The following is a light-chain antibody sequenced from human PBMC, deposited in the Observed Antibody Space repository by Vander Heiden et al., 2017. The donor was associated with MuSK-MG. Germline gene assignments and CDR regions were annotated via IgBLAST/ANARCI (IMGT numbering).Light chain of an antibody. J-gene: IGKJ3*01. V-gene: IGKV3-20*01. CDR2: GAS. CDR1: QSVSSRY. CDR3: QQYGSSRAS. Sequence: EIVLTQSAGTLSLSPGERATLSCRASQSVSSRYLAWYQQKPGHAPRLLVYGASSSATGIPDRFSGSGSGTDFTLTLSRLDPEDFAVYYCQQYGSSRASFAPETNVDIQ.